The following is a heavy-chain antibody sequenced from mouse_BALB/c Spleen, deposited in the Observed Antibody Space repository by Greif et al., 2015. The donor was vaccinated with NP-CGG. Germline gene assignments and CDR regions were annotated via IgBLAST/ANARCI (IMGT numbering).Heavy chain of an antibody. Sequence: VQLQQSGAELVKPGAPVKLSCKASGYTFTSYWMNWVKQRPGRGLEWIGRIDPSDSETHYNQKFKDKATLTVDKSSSTAYIQRSSLTSEDSAVYYCARGYFDYWGQGTTLTVSS. V-gene: IGHV1-69*02. CDR2: IDPSDSET. J-gene: IGHJ2*01. CDR3: ARGYFDY. CDR1: GYTFTSYW.